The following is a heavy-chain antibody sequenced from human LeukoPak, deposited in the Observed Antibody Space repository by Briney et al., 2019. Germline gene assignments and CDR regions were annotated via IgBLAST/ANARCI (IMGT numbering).Heavy chain of an antibody. J-gene: IGHJ6*02. D-gene: IGHD2-2*01. CDR2: SNWNGGST. V-gene: IGHV3-20*04. CDR3: ARNYCSSTSFGCYYGMDV. CDR1: GFTFDDYG. Sequence: PGGSLRPSCAASGFTFDDYGMSWVRQAPGKGLEWVSGSNWNGGSTGYADSVKGRFTISRDNAKNSLYLQMNSLRAEDTALYYCARNYCSSTSFGCYYGMDVWGQGTTVTVSS.